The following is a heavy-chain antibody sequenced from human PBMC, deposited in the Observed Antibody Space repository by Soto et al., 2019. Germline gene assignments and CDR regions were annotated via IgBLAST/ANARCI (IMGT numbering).Heavy chain of an antibody. D-gene: IGHD3-3*01. J-gene: IGHJ4*02. Sequence: KPSETLSLTCTVSGGSISPYYWSWIRQPAGKGLEWIGRIYASGSTDYNPSLKGRVTMSVATSKNQFSLKLSSMTAADTAVYYCARGGMVIIPSATAFDYWGQGTLVTVSS. V-gene: IGHV4-4*07. CDR1: GGSISPYY. CDR3: ARGGMVIIPSATAFDY. CDR2: IYASGST.